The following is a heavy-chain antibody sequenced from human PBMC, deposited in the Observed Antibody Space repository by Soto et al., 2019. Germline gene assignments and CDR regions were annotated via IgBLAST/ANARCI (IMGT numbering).Heavy chain of an antibody. D-gene: IGHD4-17*01. J-gene: IGHJ4*02. CDR2: ISSDGSNK. Sequence: GGSLRLSCAASGFTFSSYGMHWVRQAPGKGLEWVAIISSDGSNKYYADSVKGRFTISRDNSKNTLYLQMNSLRADDTAIYYCAKKSLHDYRHFYFEYWGQGTLLTVSS. CDR1: GFTFSSYG. CDR3: AKKSLHDYRHFYFEY. V-gene: IGHV3-30*18.